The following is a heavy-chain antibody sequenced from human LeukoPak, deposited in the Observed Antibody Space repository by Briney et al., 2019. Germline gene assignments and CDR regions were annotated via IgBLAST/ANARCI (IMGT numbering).Heavy chain of an antibody. Sequence: GGSLRLSCAASGFTSSSYSMNWVRQAPGKGLEWVSYISSSSSTIYYADSVKGRFTISRDNAKNSLYLQMNSLRAEDTAVYYCARDMGPSGYDYVWGSYRPDAFDIWGQGTMVTVSS. D-gene: IGHD3-16*02. J-gene: IGHJ3*02. CDR3: ARDMGPSGYDYVWGSYRPDAFDI. CDR2: ISSSSSTI. V-gene: IGHV3-48*04. CDR1: GFTSSSYS.